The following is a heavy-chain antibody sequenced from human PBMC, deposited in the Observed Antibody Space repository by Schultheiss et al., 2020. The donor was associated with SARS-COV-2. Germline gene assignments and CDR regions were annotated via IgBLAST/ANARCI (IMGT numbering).Heavy chain of an antibody. J-gene: IGHJ4*02. D-gene: IGHD5-12*01. V-gene: IGHV4-61*08. CDR2: IYYSGST. CDR1: GGSISSGGYY. Sequence: SETLSLTCTVSGGSISSGGYYWSWIRQPPGKGLEWIGYIYYSGSTNYNPSLKSRVTISVDTSKNQFSLKLSSVTAADTAVYYCARDVRRLRSFDYWGQGTLVTVSS. CDR3: ARDVRRLRSFDY.